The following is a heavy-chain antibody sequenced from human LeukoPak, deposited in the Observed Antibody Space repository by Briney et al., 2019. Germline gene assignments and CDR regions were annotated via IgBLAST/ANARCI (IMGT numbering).Heavy chain of an antibody. Sequence: PGGSLRLSCATSGFTFSSYYMSWVRQAPGKGLEWVANIKQGGSEKYYVDSVKGRFTISRDNAKNSLYLQMSSLRTDDTAVYYCVKGQATIFGVVPGVYWGQGTLVTVSS. V-gene: IGHV3-7*02. D-gene: IGHD3-3*01. CDR1: GFTFSSYY. CDR3: VKGQATIFGVVPGVY. CDR2: IKQGGSEK. J-gene: IGHJ4*02.